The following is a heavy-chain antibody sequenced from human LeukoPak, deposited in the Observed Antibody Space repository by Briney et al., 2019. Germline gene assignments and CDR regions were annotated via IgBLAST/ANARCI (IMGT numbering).Heavy chain of an antibody. V-gene: IGHV4-34*01. D-gene: IGHD2-15*01. Sequence: SETLSLTCTVSGGSFSGYYWSWIRQPPGKGLEWIGEISHSRNTNYNPALKSRVTLSVDSSKNQSSLKLSSVTAADTAVYYCARGGSRIVVVVAARKPHYFDYWGQGTLVTVSS. CDR1: GGSFSGYY. CDR2: ISHSRNT. J-gene: IGHJ4*02. CDR3: ARGGSRIVVVVAARKPHYFDY.